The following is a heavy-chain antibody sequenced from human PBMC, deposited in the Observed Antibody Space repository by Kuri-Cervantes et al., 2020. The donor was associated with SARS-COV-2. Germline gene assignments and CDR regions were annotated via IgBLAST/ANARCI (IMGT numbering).Heavy chain of an antibody. Sequence: GESLKISCAASGFTVSSNYMSWVRQAPGKGLEWVSVIYSGGSTYYADSVKGRFTISRDNSKNTLYLQMNSLRAEDTAVYYCAREGYYDSSGNYAATGMDVWGKGTTVTVSS. CDR2: IYSGGST. V-gene: IGHV3-66*02. D-gene: IGHD3-22*01. CDR3: AREGYYDSSGNYAATGMDV. J-gene: IGHJ6*03. CDR1: GFTVSSNY.